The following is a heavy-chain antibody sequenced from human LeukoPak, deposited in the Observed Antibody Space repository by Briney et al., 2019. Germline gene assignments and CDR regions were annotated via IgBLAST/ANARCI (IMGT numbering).Heavy chain of an antibody. J-gene: IGHJ6*04. CDR2: IYYSGST. CDR3: ARDLSSSSSMDV. V-gene: IGHV4-59*01. CDR1: GGSISSNS. Sequence: KPSETLSLTCPVSGGSISSNSWHWIQQPPGNELKWIAYIYYSGSTNHNPSLKSRVTISVDTSKNQFSLKLSSVTAADTAVYYCARDLSSSSSMDVWGKGTTVTVSS. D-gene: IGHD6-6*01.